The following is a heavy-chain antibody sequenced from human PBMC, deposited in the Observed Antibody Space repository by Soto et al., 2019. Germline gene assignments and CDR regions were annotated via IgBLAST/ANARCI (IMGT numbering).Heavy chain of an antibody. CDR1: GYTFTSYD. J-gene: IGHJ6*02. Sequence: ASVKVSYKASGYTFTSYDINWVRQATGQGLEWMGWMNPNSGNTGYAQKFQGRVTMTRNTSISTAYMELSSLRSEDTAVYYCARHPRITIFGVATPAKYGMDVWGQGTTVTVSS. CDR2: MNPNSGNT. CDR3: ARHPRITIFGVATPAKYGMDV. V-gene: IGHV1-8*01. D-gene: IGHD3-3*01.